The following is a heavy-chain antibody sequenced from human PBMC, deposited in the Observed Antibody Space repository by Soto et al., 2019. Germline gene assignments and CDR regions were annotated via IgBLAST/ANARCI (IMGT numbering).Heavy chain of an antibody. D-gene: IGHD1-1*01. V-gene: IGHV3-23*01. CDR2: VSGSGGNT. J-gene: IGHJ4*02. CDR1: GFTFSNYA. CDR3: AKRFMDQQTTGKVDF. Sequence: GGSLRLSCAASGFTFSNYAMSWGRQAPGKGLEWVSAVSGSGGNTYYAGSVKGRVTISRDNSKNTLFLQMNSLRPDDTAVYYSAKRFMDQQTTGKVDFRAKGTPVTASS.